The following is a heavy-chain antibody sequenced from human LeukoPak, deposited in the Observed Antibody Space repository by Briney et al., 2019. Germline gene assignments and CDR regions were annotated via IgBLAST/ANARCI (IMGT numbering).Heavy chain of an antibody. V-gene: IGHV1-3*01. CDR1: GYTFTSFP. CDR2: INVGNGNT. CDR3: ARDGRGYSDYDAGLFGC. D-gene: IGHD5-12*01. Sequence: GASVKVSCKASGYTFTSFPIHWVRQAPGQRLEWMGWINVGNGNTKYSQKFQGRVTITRDTSASTAYMELSSLRSEDTAVYYCARDGRGYSDYDAGLFGCWGQGTLVTVSS. J-gene: IGHJ4*02.